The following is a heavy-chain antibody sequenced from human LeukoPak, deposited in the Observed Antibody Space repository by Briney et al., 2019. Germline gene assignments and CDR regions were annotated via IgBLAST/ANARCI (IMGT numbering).Heavy chain of an antibody. Sequence: GGSLRLSCAASGFTFSSYAMSWVRQAPGKGLEWVSAISGSGGSTYYADSVKGRFTISRDNSKNTLYLQMNSLRAEDAAVYYCAKVTRRIAAAGTIDYWGQGTLVTVSS. CDR1: GFTFSSYA. D-gene: IGHD6-13*01. V-gene: IGHV3-23*01. CDR3: AKVTRRIAAAGTIDY. CDR2: ISGSGGST. J-gene: IGHJ4*02.